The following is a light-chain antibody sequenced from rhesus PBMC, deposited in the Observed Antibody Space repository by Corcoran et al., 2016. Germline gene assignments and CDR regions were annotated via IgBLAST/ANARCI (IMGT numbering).Light chain of an antibody. V-gene: IGKV1S13*01. CDR3: LQHDSYPFT. Sequence: DIQMTQSPSSLSASVGDRVTVTCRASQGINKELSWYQQKPGKAPTLLIYDASSLESGVPSRFSGSGSGTDFTLTISRLQPENFSASYCLQHDSYPFTFGPGTKLDIK. CDR1: QGINKE. CDR2: DAS. J-gene: IGKJ3*01.